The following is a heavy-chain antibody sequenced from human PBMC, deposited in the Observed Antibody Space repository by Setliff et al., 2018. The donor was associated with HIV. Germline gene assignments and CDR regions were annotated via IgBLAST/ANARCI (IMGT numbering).Heavy chain of an antibody. V-gene: IGHV1-3*01. CDR1: GYTFTSYA. CDR3: VRDLEPHYGDFGPFDY. CDR2: INAGNGDT. D-gene: IGHD4-17*01. Sequence: GASVKVSCKASGYTFTSYAMHWVRQAPGQRLEWMGWINAGNGDTKYSQKFQGRVTATTDTSASTAYMELSRLKSDDTAIYYCVRDLEPHYGDFGPFDYWGPGTLVTVSS. J-gene: IGHJ4*02.